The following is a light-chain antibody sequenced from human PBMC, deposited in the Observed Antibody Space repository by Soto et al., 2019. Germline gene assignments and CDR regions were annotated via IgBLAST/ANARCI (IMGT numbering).Light chain of an antibody. J-gene: IGKJ1*01. CDR3: LQHNTYPWT. Sequence: DIPMTQSPSSLSASVGDRVTITCRASQGITNDLGWYQQKPGTAPKRLIYAASTLQSGVPSRFSGSGAGTEFTLTISSLQPEDFATYYCLQHNTYPWTFGQGTKVEIK. V-gene: IGKV1-17*01. CDR1: QGITND. CDR2: AAS.